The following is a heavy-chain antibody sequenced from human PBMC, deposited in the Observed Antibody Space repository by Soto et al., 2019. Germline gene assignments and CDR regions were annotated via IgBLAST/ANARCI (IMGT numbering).Heavy chain of an antibody. CDR3: ARDWEYDSSSYPNY. CDR2: INAGNGNT. V-gene: IGHV1-3*01. J-gene: IGHJ4*02. Sequence: GASVKASCKASGYTFTSYAMHWVHQAPGQRLEWMGWINAGNGNTKYSQKFQGRVTITRDTSASTAYMELNSLRAEDTAVYYCARDWEYDSSSYPNYWGQGTLVTVSS. D-gene: IGHD3-22*01. CDR1: GYTFTSYA.